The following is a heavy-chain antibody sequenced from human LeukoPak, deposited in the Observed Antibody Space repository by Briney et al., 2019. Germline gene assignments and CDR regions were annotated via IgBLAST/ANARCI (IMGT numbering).Heavy chain of an antibody. D-gene: IGHD5-18*01. CDR3: AGYSYGVRPS. CDR1: GDSVSSNSAA. J-gene: IGHJ5*02. V-gene: IGHV6-1*01. Sequence: SQTLSLTCVISGDSVSSNSAAWNWIRQSPSRGLEWLGRTYYRSKWHYDYAVSVKSRITINPDTSKNQFSLHLDSVTPEDTAVYYCAGYSYGVRPSWGQGTLVSVSS. CDR2: TYYRSKWHY.